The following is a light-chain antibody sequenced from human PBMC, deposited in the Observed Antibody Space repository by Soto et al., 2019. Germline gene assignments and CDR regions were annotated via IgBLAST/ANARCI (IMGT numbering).Light chain of an antibody. CDR2: SAS. CDR3: QQSGGSPRIT. Sequence: ETMMTQSPDTLSVSLGERATLSCRASQTVSSNYLAWYQQKPGQAPRLLIYSASTRATGIPDRFGGSGSGTDFTLIINRLEPEDVAIYYCQQSGGSPRITFGQGTRLEI. V-gene: IGKV3-20*01. CDR1: QTVSSNY. J-gene: IGKJ5*01.